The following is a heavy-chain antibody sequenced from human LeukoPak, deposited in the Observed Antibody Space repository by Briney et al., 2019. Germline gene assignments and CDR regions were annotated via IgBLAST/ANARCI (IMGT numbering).Heavy chain of an antibody. CDR3: AKSTGYGLIDI. J-gene: IGHJ3*02. D-gene: IGHD3-9*01. V-gene: IGHV4-59*12. Sequence: SETLSLTCTVSGGSISSYFWSWIRQPPGKGLQWIGYIYYSGSTIYNPSLKSRVTISVDTSKNQFSLKLSSVTAADTAVYYCAKSTGYGLIDIWGQGTMVTVSS. CDR1: GGSISSYF. CDR2: IYYSGST.